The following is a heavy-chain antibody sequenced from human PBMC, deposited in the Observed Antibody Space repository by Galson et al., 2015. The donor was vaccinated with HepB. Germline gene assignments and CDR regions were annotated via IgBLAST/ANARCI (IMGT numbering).Heavy chain of an antibody. J-gene: IGHJ6*02. D-gene: IGHD5-18*01. CDR3: AREKGDTAIWSAITGQYGMDV. V-gene: IGHV1-2*06. CDR1: GYTFTAYY. CDR2: INPKSGVT. Sequence: SVKVSCKASGYTFTAYYIHWVRQAPGQGLQWMGRINPKSGVTNYAQNFQGRVTMTSTRDTSISTAYMELSRPRSDDTAVYYCAREKGDTAIWSAITGQYGMDVWGQGTTVTVSS.